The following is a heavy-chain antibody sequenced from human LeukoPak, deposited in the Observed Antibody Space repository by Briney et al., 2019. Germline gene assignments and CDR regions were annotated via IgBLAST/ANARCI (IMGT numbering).Heavy chain of an antibody. D-gene: IGHD3-9*01. CDR3: ARVLSLTGFYYFDY. CDR1: GYTFVSHG. V-gene: IGHV1-18*01. CDR2: ISAYNGDT. Sequence: ASVKVSCKAAGYTFVSHGISWVRLAPGQGLEWMGWISAYNGDTKYAQKFQARVTMTTDTSTSTAYMELRTLRSDDTAVYYCARVLSLTGFYYFDYWGQGTLVTVSS. J-gene: IGHJ4*02.